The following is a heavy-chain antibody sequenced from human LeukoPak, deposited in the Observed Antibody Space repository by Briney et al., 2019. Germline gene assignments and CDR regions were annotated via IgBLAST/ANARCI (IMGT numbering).Heavy chain of an antibody. CDR3: ARGGGAFCGSDCHRNFDY. CDR2: IYSDGST. V-gene: IGHV3-53*01. D-gene: IGHD2-21*02. J-gene: IGHJ4*02. CDR1: GFIVSNNY. Sequence: PGGSLRLSCAASGFIVSNNYMSWVRQAPGKGLEWVSVIYSDGSTYYGNSVKGRFTISRDISENTLYLQMNSLRADDTAVYYCARGGGAFCGSDCHRNFDYWGQGTLVTVSS.